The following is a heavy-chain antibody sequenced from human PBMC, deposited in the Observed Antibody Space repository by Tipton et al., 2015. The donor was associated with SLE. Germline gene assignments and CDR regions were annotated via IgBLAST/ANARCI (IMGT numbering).Heavy chain of an antibody. V-gene: IGHV3-23*01. Sequence: GSLRLSCAASGFTFSSYAMSWVRQAPGKGLEWISAISGSGGSTYYADSVKGRFTISRDNSKNTLYLQMNSLRAEDTAVYYCASLDYGDYALDIWGQGTMVTVSS. CDR1: GFTFSSYA. J-gene: IGHJ3*02. D-gene: IGHD4-17*01. CDR2: ISGSGGST. CDR3: ASLDYGDYALDI.